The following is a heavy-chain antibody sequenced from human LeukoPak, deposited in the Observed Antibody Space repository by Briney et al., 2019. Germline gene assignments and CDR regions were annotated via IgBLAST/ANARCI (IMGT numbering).Heavy chain of an antibody. V-gene: IGHV4-34*01. Sequence: SETLSLTCAVYGGSLSGYYWSWIRQPPGKGLEWIGEINHSGSTNYNPSLKSRVTISVDTSKNQFSLKLSSVTAADTAVYYCARGSITGTTYYWGQGTLVTVSS. CDR2: INHSGST. J-gene: IGHJ4*02. CDR3: ARGSITGTTYY. CDR1: GGSLSGYY. D-gene: IGHD1-7*01.